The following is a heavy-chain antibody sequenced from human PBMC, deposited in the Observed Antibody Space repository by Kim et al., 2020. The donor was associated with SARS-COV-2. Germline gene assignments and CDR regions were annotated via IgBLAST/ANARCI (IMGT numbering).Heavy chain of an antibody. J-gene: IGHJ4*02. CDR3: ARQRMVGYFDY. D-gene: IGHD3-10*01. CDR1: GYTFSSDT. CDR2: IHTGKGDT. V-gene: IGHV1-3*04. Sequence: ASVKVSCKASGYTFSSDTVHWVRKAPGQRLEWLGWIHTGKGDTKYSQNFQGRVTIISDTAASTAYMELSSLRSEDTAVYYCARQRMVGYFDYWGQGTLVT.